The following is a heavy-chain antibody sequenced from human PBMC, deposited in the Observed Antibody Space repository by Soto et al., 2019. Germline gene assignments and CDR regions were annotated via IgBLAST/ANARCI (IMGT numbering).Heavy chain of an antibody. D-gene: IGHD5-18*01. CDR2: ISWNSGSI. CDR3: AKDRRGIQLLGQFDP. V-gene: IGHV3-9*01. CDR1: GFTFDDYA. J-gene: IGHJ5*02. Sequence: EVQLVESGGGLVQPGRSLRLSCAASGFTFDDYAMHWVRQAPGKGLEWVSGISWNSGSIGYADSVKGRFTISRDNAKNSLYLQINSLRAEGTALYYCAKDRRGIQLLGQFDPWGQGTLVTVSA.